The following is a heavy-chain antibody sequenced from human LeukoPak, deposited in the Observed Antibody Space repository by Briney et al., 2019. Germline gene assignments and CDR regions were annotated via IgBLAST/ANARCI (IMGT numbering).Heavy chain of an antibody. Sequence: SETLSLTCTVSDGSISSHYWSWIRQPPGKGLEWIGHIYYSGSTSYNPSLKSRVTISVDTSKNQFSLRLSSVTAADTAVYYCARVGCISTSCYMAFDFWGQGTLVTVSS. D-gene: IGHD2-2*02. CDR1: DGSISSHY. V-gene: IGHV4-59*11. CDR2: IYYSGST. J-gene: IGHJ4*02. CDR3: ARVGCISTSCYMAFDF.